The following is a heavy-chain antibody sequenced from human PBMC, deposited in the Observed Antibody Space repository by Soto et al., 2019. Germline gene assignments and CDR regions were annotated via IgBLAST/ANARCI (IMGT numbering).Heavy chain of an antibody. D-gene: IGHD3-10*01. Sequence: NPSETLSLTCTVSGGSISSSSYYWGWIRQPPGKGLEWIGSIYYSGSTYYNPSLKSRVTISVDTSKNQFSLKLSSVTAADTAVYYCARYERGVFDYWGQGTLVTVSS. CDR1: GGSISSSSYY. CDR2: IYYSGST. CDR3: ARYERGVFDY. J-gene: IGHJ4*02. V-gene: IGHV4-39*01.